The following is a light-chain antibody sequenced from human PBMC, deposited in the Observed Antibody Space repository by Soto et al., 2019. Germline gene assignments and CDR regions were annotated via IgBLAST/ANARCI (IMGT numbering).Light chain of an antibody. Sequence: EIVLTQSPGTLSLSPGERATLSCRASQSVRSNLAWYQQKPGQPPRLLLYDSSTRATGIPSRFSGSGSGTEFTLPISSLKSEDFAVYYCQQYGSSPQIGQGTKVDIK. CDR1: QSVRSN. J-gene: IGKJ1*01. CDR2: DSS. CDR3: QQYGSSPQ. V-gene: IGKV3-20*01.